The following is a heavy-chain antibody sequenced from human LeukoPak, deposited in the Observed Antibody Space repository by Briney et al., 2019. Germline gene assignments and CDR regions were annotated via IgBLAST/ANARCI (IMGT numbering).Heavy chain of an antibody. D-gene: IGHD3-22*01. Sequence: SETLSLTCTVSGGSISSFYWSWIRQPPGMGLEWIGYSHGNGDTNYNPSPKSRVTISVDTSKNQCSLKLTSVTAADTAVYYCARHRAYDSGTYYRWFAPWGPGTLVTVSS. CDR1: GGSISSFY. CDR2: SHGNGDT. V-gene: IGHV4-59*08. CDR3: ARHRAYDSGTYYRWFAP. J-gene: IGHJ5*02.